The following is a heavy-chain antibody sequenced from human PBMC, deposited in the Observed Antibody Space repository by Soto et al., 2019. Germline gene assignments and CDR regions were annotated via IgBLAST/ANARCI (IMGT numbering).Heavy chain of an antibody. Sequence: QLPLQESGSGLVKPSQTLSLTCAVSGGSISSGGYSWSWIRQPPGKGLEWIGYIYHSGSTYYNPSLKSRGTIAVDRSKNQFSLKLSSVTAADTAVYYCARGTVTLDYWGQGTLVTVSS. CDR3: ARGTVTLDY. V-gene: IGHV4-30-2*01. CDR2: IYHSGST. J-gene: IGHJ4*02. CDR1: GGSISSGGYS. D-gene: IGHD4-17*01.